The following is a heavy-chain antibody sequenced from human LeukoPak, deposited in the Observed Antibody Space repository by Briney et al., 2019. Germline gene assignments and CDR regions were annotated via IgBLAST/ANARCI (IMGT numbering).Heavy chain of an antibody. D-gene: IGHD1-1*01. V-gene: IGHV3-7*03. CDR1: AFIFSGHW. J-gene: IGHJ4*02. CDR3: ARVNINNWHSCDY. Sequence: PGGSLRLSCEGSAFIFSGHWMNWVRQTPGKGLEWVASIKEDGSERQYVDSVKGRFSISRDNTKGSLFLQLNSLRAEDTAVYYCARVNINNWHSCDYWGQGTLVTVPS. CDR2: IKEDGSER.